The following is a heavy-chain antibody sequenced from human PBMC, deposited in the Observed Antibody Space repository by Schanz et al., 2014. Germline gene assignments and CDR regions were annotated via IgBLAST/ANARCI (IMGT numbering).Heavy chain of an antibody. D-gene: IGHD3-9*01. V-gene: IGHV3-30*19. J-gene: IGHJ4*02. CDR1: GFTFSSYG. CDR3: AKQIHYDILTGTRN. CDR2: ISYDGRNK. Sequence: VQLVESGGGVVQFGRSLRLSCVASGFTFSSYGMHWVRQAPGKGLEWVAVISYDGRNKYYADSVKGRFTISRDSPKNTQYLQMNSMRAEDTAVYYWAKQIHYDILTGTRNWGQGTLVTVSS.